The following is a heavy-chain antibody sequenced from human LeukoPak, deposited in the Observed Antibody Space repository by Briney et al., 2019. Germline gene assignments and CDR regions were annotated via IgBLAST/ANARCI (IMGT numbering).Heavy chain of an antibody. CDR2: ISAYNGNT. J-gene: IGHJ4*02. V-gene: IGHV1-18*01. CDR1: GYTFTTYG. CDR3: ARVPYDSSGYYEIDY. D-gene: IGHD3-22*01. Sequence: ASVKVSCKASGYTFTTYGISWVRQAPGQGLEWMGWISAYNGNTNYAQKLQGRVTMTTDTSTSTAYMELRSPRSDDTAVYYCARVPYDSSGYYEIDYWGQGTLVTVSS.